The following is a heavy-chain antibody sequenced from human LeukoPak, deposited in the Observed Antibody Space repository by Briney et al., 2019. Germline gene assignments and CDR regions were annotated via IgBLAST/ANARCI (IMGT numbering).Heavy chain of an antibody. CDR2: ISSSSSYI. D-gene: IGHD4-17*01. V-gene: IGHV3-21*01. J-gene: IGHJ4*02. CDR1: GFTFSSYS. Sequence: PGGSLRLSCAASGFTFSSYSMNWVRQAPGKGLEWVSSISSSSSYIYYADSVKGRFTISRDNAKNSLYLQMNSLRAEDTAVYYCAILTDYDPQDFDYWGQGTLVTVSS. CDR3: AILTDYDPQDFDY.